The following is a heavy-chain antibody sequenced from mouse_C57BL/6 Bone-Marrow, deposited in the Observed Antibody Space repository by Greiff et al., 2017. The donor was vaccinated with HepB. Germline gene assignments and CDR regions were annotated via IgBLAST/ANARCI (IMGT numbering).Heavy chain of an antibody. V-gene: IGHV1-54*01. D-gene: IGHD2-4*01. J-gene: IGHJ3*01. Sequence: QVQLQQSGAELVRPGTSVKVSCKASGYAFTNYLIEWVKQRPGQGLEWIGVINPGSGGTNYNEKFKGKATLTADKSSSTAYMQLSSLTSEDSAVYVCARAIYYDYDGFAYWGQGTLVTVSA. CDR3: ARAIYYDYDGFAY. CDR1: GYAFTNYL. CDR2: INPGSGGT.